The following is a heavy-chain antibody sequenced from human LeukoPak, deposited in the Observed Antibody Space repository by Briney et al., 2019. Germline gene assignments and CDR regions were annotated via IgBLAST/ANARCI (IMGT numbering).Heavy chain of an antibody. V-gene: IGHV3-23*01. D-gene: IGHD3-10*01. CDR1: GFTFSSYA. CDR3: ARFPRLQYYFDY. Sequence: GSLRLSCAASGFTFSSYAMSWVRQAPGKGLEWVSAISGSGGSTYYADSVKGRFTISRDNSKNTLYLQMNSLRAEDTAVYYCARFPRLQYYFDYWGQGTLVTVSS. J-gene: IGHJ4*02. CDR2: ISGSGGST.